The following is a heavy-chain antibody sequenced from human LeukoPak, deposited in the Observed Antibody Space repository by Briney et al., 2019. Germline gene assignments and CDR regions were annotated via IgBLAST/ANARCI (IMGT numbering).Heavy chain of an antibody. J-gene: IGHJ4*02. V-gene: IGHV3-30*18. Sequence: PGGSLRLSCAASGFTFSSYGMHWVRQAPGKGLDWVAVISYDGSNKHYADSVKGRFTVSRDNSKNTLYLQMDSLRAEDTAVYYCPNDRGYCSGGSCYYLDFWGQGTLVTVSS. D-gene: IGHD2-15*01. CDR2: ISYDGSNK. CDR3: PNDRGYCSGGSCYYLDF. CDR1: GFTFSSYG.